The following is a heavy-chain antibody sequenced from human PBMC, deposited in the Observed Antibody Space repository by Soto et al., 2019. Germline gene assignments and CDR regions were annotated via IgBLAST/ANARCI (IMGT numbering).Heavy chain of an antibody. Sequence: ASVKVSCKASGYTFTGYYMHWVRQAPGQGLEWMGWINPNSGSTNYAQKLQGRVTITRDISTSTAYMELSSLRPEDKAMNYCARDALVRYKNAFDIWGQGTMVTVSS. D-gene: IGHD1-20*01. CDR1: GYTFTGYY. CDR2: INPNSGST. J-gene: IGHJ3*02. V-gene: IGHV1-2*02. CDR3: ARDALVRYKNAFDI.